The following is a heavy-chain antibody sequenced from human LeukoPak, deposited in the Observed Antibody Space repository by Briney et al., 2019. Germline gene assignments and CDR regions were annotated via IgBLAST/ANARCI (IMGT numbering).Heavy chain of an antibody. Sequence: GGSLRLSCAASGFTFSSYGMHWVRQAPGKGLEWVAVISYDGGNKYYADSVKGRFTISRDNSKNTLYLQMNSLRAEDTAVYYCAKDRGLTMVRGVFDYWGQGTLVTVSS. J-gene: IGHJ4*02. D-gene: IGHD3-10*01. CDR3: AKDRGLTMVRGVFDY. CDR1: GFTFSSYG. V-gene: IGHV3-30*18. CDR2: ISYDGGNK.